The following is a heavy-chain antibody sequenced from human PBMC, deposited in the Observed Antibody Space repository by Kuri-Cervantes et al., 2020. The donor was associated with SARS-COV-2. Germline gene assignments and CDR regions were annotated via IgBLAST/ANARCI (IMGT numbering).Heavy chain of an antibody. CDR1: GFTFSSYG. D-gene: IGHD3-10*01. Sequence: GESLKISCAASGFTFSSYGMHWVRQAPGKGLEWVAFIRYDGSNKYYADSVKGRFTISRDNSKNTLYLQMNSLRAEDTAVYYCAVPNRGVALFDYWGQGTLVTVSS. CDR2: IRYDGSNK. J-gene: IGHJ4*02. CDR3: AVPNRGVALFDY. V-gene: IGHV3-30*02.